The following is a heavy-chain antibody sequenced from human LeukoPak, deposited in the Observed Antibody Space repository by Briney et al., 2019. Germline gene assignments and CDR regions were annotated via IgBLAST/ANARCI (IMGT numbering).Heavy chain of an antibody. Sequence: GRSLRLSCAASGFTFDDYAMHWVRQAPGKGLEWVSSISSFSSYIYYADSVKGRFTISRDNAKNSLYLQMNSLRAEDTAVYYCAREPTYSSSWYTSCDYWGQGTLVTVSS. CDR2: ISSFSSYI. V-gene: IGHV3-21*01. D-gene: IGHD6-13*01. J-gene: IGHJ4*02. CDR3: AREPTYSSSWYTSCDY. CDR1: GFTFDDYA.